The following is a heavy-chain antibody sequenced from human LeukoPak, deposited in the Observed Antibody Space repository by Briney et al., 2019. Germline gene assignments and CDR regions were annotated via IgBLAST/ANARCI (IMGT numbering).Heavy chain of an antibody. CDR1: GFTLSSYS. V-gene: IGHV3-21*01. CDR3: ARDPPGLMAPR. CDR2: ISSSSSYI. Sequence: GGSLRLSCAASGFTLSSYSMNWVRQAPGKGLEWVSSISSSSSYIYYADSVKGRFTISRDNAKNSLYLQMNSLRAEDTAVYYCARDPPGLMAPRWGQGTLVTVSS. J-gene: IGHJ4*02. D-gene: IGHD2-8*01.